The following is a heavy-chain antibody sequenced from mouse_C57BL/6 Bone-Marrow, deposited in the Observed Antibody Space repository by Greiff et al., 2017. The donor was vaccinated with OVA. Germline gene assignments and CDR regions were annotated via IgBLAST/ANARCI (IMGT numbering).Heavy chain of an antibody. CDR1: GYTFTSYT. V-gene: IGHV1-4*01. J-gene: IGHJ2*01. D-gene: IGHD1-1*01. CDR2: INPSSGYT. CDR3: ARPPSYYYGSSYGY. Sequence: QVHVKQSGAELARPGASVKMSCKASGYTFTSYTMHWVKQRPGQGLEWIGYINPSSGYTKYNQKFKDKATLTADKSSSTAYMQLSSLTSEDSAVYYCARPPSYYYGSSYGYWGQGTTLTVSS.